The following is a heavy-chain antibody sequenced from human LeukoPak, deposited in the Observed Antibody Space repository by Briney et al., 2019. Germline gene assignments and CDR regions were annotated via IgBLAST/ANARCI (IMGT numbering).Heavy chain of an antibody. J-gene: IGHJ5*02. CDR3: AGYYGAGSWTGFDP. Sequence: PGGSLRLSCAATGFKFSDYWMNWVRQAPGKGLEWVANIKYDGSEKYYVDSVEGRITISRDNAKKSLYLHMDSLRADDTAVYYCAGYYGAGSWTGFDPWGQGTLVSVSS. D-gene: IGHD2-15*01. V-gene: IGHV3-7*03. CDR1: GFKFSDYW. CDR2: IKYDGSEK.